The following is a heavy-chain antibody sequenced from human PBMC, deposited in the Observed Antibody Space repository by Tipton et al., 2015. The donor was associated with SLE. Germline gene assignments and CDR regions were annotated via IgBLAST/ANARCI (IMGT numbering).Heavy chain of an antibody. CDR3: TRGVGARGSNLDY. CDR1: GGSISSGNYY. Sequence: TLSLTCTVSGGSISSGNYYWNWIRQHPGKGLEWLGHIYETGHTYYNPSLESRVTILADTSKNQFSLKLSSVTAADTAVYYCTRGVGARGSNLDYWGQGSLVTVSS. D-gene: IGHD1-26*01. J-gene: IGHJ4*02. V-gene: IGHV4-30-4*08. CDR2: IYETGHT.